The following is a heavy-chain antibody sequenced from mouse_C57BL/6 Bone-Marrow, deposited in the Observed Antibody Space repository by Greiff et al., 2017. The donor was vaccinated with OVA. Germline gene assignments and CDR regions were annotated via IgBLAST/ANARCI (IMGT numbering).Heavy chain of an antibody. V-gene: IGHV1-82*01. D-gene: IGHD1-1*01. Sequence: QVQLQQSGPELVKPGASVKISCKASGYAFSSSWMNWVKQRPGKGLEWIVRIDPGDGDTNYNGKLKGKATLTADKSSSTAYMQLSSLTSEDSAVYFCVSPATRVVEDGYYFDDWGQGTTLTVSS. J-gene: IGHJ2*01. CDR3: VSPATRVVEDGYYFDD. CDR2: IDPGDGDT. CDR1: GYAFSSSW.